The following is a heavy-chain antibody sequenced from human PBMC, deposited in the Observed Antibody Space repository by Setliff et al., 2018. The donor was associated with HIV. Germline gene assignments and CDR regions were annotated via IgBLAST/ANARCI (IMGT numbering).Heavy chain of an antibody. D-gene: IGHD3-22*01. CDR2: INPSGGRT. CDR1: GYTFTNYY. J-gene: IGHJ3*02. V-gene: IGHV1-46*01. Sequence: RASVKVSCKASGYTFTNYYIHWVRQAPGQGLEWMGLINPSGGRTSYAQKFQGRLTMTRDTSRSTVYMELSSLRSEDTAVYYCARCYYDSSGPTDAFDIWGQGTVVTVS. CDR3: ARCYYDSSGPTDAFDI.